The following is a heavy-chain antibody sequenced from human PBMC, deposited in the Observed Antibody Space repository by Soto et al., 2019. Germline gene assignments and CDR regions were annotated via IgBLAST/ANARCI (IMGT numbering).Heavy chain of an antibody. CDR2: ISGSGGST. Sequence: PGGSLRLSCAASGFTFSSYAMSWVRQAPGKGLEWVSAISGSGGSTYYADSVKGRFTISRDNSKNTLYLQMNSLRAEDTAVYYCVKEAWGMTTVVKGVFDYWGQGTLVTVSS. V-gene: IGHV3-23*01. J-gene: IGHJ4*02. CDR1: GFTFSSYA. CDR3: VKEAWGMTTVVKGVFDY. D-gene: IGHD4-17*01.